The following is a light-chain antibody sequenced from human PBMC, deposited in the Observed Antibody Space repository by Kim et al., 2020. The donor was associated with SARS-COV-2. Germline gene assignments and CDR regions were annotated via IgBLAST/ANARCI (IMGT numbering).Light chain of an antibody. J-gene: IGLJ2*01. CDR3: QTWGTGVV. CDR2: LNSDGSH. V-gene: IGLV4-69*01. Sequence: GASVKLTCTLSSGHSSYAIARHQQQPEKGPRYLMKLNSDGSHSKGDGIPERFSGSSSGAERYLTISSLQSEDEADYYCQTWGTGVVFGGGTQLTVL. CDR1: SGHSSYA.